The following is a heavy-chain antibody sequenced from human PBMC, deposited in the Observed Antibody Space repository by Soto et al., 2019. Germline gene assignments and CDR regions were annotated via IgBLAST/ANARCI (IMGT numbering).Heavy chain of an antibody. CDR1: GFTFSSYW. CDR3: ARERGPYYPDY. D-gene: IGHD1-26*01. V-gene: IGHV3-74*01. Sequence: EVQLMESGGGLVQPGGSLRLSCAASGFTFSSYWMQWFRQAPGKGLVWVSRVNGDGSYTRYADSAKGRYTISRDNAKNTIYLQMNSLRDEDTAVYYGARERGPYYPDYWGQGTLVTVSS. J-gene: IGHJ4*02. CDR2: VNGDGSYT.